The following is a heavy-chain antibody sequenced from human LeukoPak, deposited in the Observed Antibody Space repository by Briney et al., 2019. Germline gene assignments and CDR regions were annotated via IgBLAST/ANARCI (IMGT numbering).Heavy chain of an antibody. CDR2: IYDSGST. CDR1: GGSIRSSYYY. CDR3: ARGGSWRPFDY. D-gene: IGHD6-13*01. Sequence: PSETLSLTCTVSGGSIRSSYYYWGWIRQPPGKGLEWIGSIYDSGSTYYNPSLKSRVTISVDTSKNQFSLKLSSVTAADTAVYYCARGGSWRPFDYWGQGTLVTVSS. V-gene: IGHV4-39*07. J-gene: IGHJ4*02.